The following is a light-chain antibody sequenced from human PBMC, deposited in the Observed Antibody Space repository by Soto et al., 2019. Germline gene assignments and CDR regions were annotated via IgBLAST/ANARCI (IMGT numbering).Light chain of an antibody. CDR1: SSDIGNYNF. Sequence: QSVLTQPASMSGSPGQSITISCTGTSSDIGNYNFVSWYQQHPGKVPKLLIYEVSNRPTGVSNRFSGSKSGNTASLTISGLQAEDEADYFCSSYSSSSTLEVFGGGTKVTVL. J-gene: IGLJ3*02. V-gene: IGLV2-14*01. CDR3: SSYSSSSTLEV. CDR2: EVS.